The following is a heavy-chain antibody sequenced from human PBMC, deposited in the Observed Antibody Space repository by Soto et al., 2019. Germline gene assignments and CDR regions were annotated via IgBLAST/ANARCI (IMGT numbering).Heavy chain of an antibody. Sequence: QVRLVQSGAEVKKPGSSVKVSCEASGGTFSSYAVTWVRQAPGQGLEWMGGIIPIVTTPNYAQKFQGRLTISADKSTSTSYMALSSLRSEDTGVYYCARVGYNFLSRSHYYGMDVWGQGTTVIVSS. J-gene: IGHJ6*02. D-gene: IGHD1-1*01. V-gene: IGHV1-69*06. CDR3: ARVGYNFLSRSHYYGMDV. CDR2: IIPIVTTP. CDR1: GGTFSSYA.